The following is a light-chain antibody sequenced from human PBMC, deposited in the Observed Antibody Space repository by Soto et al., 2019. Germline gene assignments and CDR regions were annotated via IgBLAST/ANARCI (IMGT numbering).Light chain of an antibody. J-gene: IGKJ2*01. V-gene: IGKV3-11*01. CDR3: QQRSNWPYT. CDR2: DAS. CDR1: QSVSSY. Sequence: EIVLTQSPATLSLSPGERATLSCRASQSVSSYLAWYQQKPGQAPRLLIYDASNRATGIPARFSGSGSATDFTLTIISLEPEDFAVYDCQQRSNWPYTFGQGTKLQIK.